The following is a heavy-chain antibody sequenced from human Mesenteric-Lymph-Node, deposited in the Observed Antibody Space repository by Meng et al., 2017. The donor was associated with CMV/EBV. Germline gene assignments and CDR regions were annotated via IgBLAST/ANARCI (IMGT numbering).Heavy chain of an antibody. V-gene: IGHV4-31*02. D-gene: IGHD2-2*01. Sequence: ISSGSYYWSWVRQHPGKGLEWIGYIYHSGTNYYNPSHKSRVSISVETSKNQFSLKVNSVTAADTAVYYCARAPRYCSSTSCHAYPDYWGQRTLVTVSS. CDR3: ARAPRYCSSTSCHAYPDY. CDR2: IYHSGTN. CDR1: ISSGSYY. J-gene: IGHJ4*02.